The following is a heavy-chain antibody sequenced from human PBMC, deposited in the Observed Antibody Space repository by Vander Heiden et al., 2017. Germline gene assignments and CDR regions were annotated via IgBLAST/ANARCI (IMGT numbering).Heavy chain of an antibody. V-gene: IGHV3-23*01. CDR1: GFTFSSYS. CDR3: AKEPYYYDSSGYYNDAFDI. J-gene: IGHJ3*02. D-gene: IGHD3-22*01. CDR2: ISGSGGST. Sequence: EVQLLESGGGLVQPGGSLRLSRAASGFTFSSYSMGWVRQAPGKGLEWVSAISGSGGSTYYADSVKGRFTISRDNSKNTPYLQMNSLRAEDTAVYYCAKEPYYYDSSGYYNDAFDIWGQGTMVTVSS.